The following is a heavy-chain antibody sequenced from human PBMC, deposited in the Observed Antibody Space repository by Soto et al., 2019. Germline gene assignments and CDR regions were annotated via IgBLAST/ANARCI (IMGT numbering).Heavy chain of an antibody. Sequence: QVQLQESGPGLVKPSETLSLTCTVSGGSISSYYWSWIRQPPGKGLEWIGYIYYSGSTKYNPSLTSRVTISVDTSKNRCSLRLSSVTAADTAVYYCARVWGGAFDFWGQGTMVTVSS. J-gene: IGHJ3*01. D-gene: IGHD3-10*01. CDR3: ARVWGGAFDF. CDR1: GGSISSYY. V-gene: IGHV4-59*01. CDR2: IYYSGST.